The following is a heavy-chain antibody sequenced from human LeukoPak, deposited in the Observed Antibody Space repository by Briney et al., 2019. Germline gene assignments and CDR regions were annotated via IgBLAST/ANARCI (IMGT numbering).Heavy chain of an antibody. CDR3: AGDGISVGDAFDL. CDR2: ISSGSSYI. Sequence: GGSLRLSCAASGFTFSSYNMNWVRQAPGKGLEWVSSISSGSSYIYYAVSMKGRFTIARDNAKNSLYLQMTSMRAENTAVYYFAGDGISVGDAFDLWGQGTMVTVSS. CDR1: GFTFSSYN. V-gene: IGHV3-21*01. D-gene: IGHD2-15*01. J-gene: IGHJ3*01.